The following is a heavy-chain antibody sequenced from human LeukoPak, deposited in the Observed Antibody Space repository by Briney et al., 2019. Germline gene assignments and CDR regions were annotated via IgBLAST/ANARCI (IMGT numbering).Heavy chain of an antibody. Sequence: GGSLRLSCEASGFLFSNYWMAWVRQAPGKGLEWVANIKEDGSDKNYVESMKGRYTISRDNAQNSLYLQMNRLGVEDTAVYYCARDAGYGYDRFDYWGQGTQVTVSS. J-gene: IGHJ4*02. V-gene: IGHV3-7*01. D-gene: IGHD5-18*01. CDR2: IKEDGSDK. CDR3: ARDAGYGYDRFDY. CDR1: GFLFSNYW.